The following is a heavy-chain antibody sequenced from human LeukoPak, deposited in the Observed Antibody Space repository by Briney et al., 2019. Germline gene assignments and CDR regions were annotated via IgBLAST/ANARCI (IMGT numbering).Heavy chain of an antibody. CDR1: GFTFRKYY. D-gene: IGHD6-13*01. CDR3: TRVFVGDEYSSSGY. V-gene: IGHV3-74*03. J-gene: IGHJ4*02. CDR2: INSDGSST. Sequence: GGSLRLSCADSGFTFRKYYMHWVRQAPGKGLVWVSRINSDGSSTTYADSVRGRFTVSRDNAKNTLYLQMNSLKVEDTAMYYCTRVFVGDEYSSSGYWGQGTLVTVSS.